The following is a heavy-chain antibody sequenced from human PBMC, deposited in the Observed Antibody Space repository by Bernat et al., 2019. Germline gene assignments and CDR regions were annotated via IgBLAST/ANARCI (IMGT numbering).Heavy chain of an antibody. J-gene: IGHJ4*02. V-gene: IGHV3-33*01. CDR3: ATGRASMTVFGVVNDFDY. D-gene: IGHD3-3*01. Sequence: QVQLVESGGGVVQPGRSLRLSCAASGFSFSTYGMHWVRQAPGKGLEWVAAIWYDGSNKDSADSVKGRFTISRDNSKNTLYLQMNSLRAEDMAVYYCATGRASMTVFGVVNDFDYWGQGTLVTVSS. CDR1: GFSFSTYG. CDR2: IWYDGSNK.